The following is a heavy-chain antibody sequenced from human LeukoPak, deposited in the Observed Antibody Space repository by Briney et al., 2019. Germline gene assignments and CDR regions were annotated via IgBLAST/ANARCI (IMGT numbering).Heavy chain of an antibody. CDR2: IYYSGST. D-gene: IGHD5/OR15-5a*01. Sequence: ETLSLTCTVSGGSISSYYWSWIRQPPGKGLEWIGYIYYSGSTNYNPSLKSRVTISVDTSKNQFSLKLSSVTAADTAVYYCARQEGSVGIFDYWGQGTLVTVSS. CDR1: GGSISSYY. J-gene: IGHJ4*02. V-gene: IGHV4-59*08. CDR3: ARQEGSVGIFDY.